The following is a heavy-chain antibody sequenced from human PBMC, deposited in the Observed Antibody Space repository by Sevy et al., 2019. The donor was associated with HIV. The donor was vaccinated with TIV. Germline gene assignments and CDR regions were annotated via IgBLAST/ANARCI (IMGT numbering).Heavy chain of an antibody. CDR3: AKDGRYDFWSGYSYYFDY. CDR2: ISYDGSNK. V-gene: IGHV3-30*18. Sequence: GGSLRLSCAASGFTFSSYGMHWVRQAPGKGLEWVAVISYDGSNKYYADSVKGRFTISRDNSKNTLYLQMNSLGAEDTAVYYCAKDGRYDFWSGYSYYFDYWGQGTLVTVSS. D-gene: IGHD3-3*01. CDR1: GFTFSSYG. J-gene: IGHJ4*02.